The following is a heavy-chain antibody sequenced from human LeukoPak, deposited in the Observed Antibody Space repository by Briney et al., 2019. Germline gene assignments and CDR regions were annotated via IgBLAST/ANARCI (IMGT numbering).Heavy chain of an antibody. Sequence: GGSLRLSCAASGFTFSSDDMNWVRQAPGKGLEWVSGISGNGYSTYYADSVKGRFTISRDNSKNTLYLQMNSLRAEDTAVYYCARGAIQSIAVAGDFDYWGQGTLVTVSS. D-gene: IGHD6-19*01. CDR3: ARGAIQSIAVAGDFDY. V-gene: IGHV3-23*01. CDR2: ISGNGYST. CDR1: GFTFSSDD. J-gene: IGHJ4*02.